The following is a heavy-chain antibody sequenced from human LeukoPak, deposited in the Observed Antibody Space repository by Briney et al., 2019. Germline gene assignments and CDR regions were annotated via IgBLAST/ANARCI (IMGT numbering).Heavy chain of an antibody. Sequence: GGSLRLSCAASGFTFDDYAMHWVRQALGKGLEWVSLISWDGGSTYYADSVKGRFTISRDNAKNSLYLQMNSLRAEDAAVYYCAREPTYCSSTSCSVDAFDIWGQGTMVTVSS. V-gene: IGHV3-43D*03. D-gene: IGHD2-2*01. CDR3: AREPTYCSSTSCSVDAFDI. J-gene: IGHJ3*02. CDR1: GFTFDDYA. CDR2: ISWDGGST.